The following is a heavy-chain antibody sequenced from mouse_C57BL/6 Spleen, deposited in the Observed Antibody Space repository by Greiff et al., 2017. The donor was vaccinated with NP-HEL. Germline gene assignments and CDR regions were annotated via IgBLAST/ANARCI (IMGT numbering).Heavy chain of an antibody. D-gene: IGHD2-5*01. Sequence: EVQGVESGAELVRPGASVKLSCTASGFNIKDDYMHWVKQRPEQGLEWIGWIDPENGDTEYASKFQGKATITADTSSNTAYLQLSSLTSEDTAVYYCTTYSNYGAMDYWGQGTSVTVSS. CDR3: TTYSNYGAMDY. V-gene: IGHV14-4*01. CDR1: GFNIKDDY. J-gene: IGHJ4*01. CDR2: IDPENGDT.